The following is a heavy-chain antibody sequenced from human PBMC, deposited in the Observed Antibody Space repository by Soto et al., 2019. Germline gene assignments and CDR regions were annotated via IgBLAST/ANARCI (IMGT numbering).Heavy chain of an antibody. CDR2: IYYSGST. J-gene: IGHJ5*02. D-gene: IGHD2-2*01. CDR1: GGSISSGDYY. Sequence: QVQLQESGPGLVKPSQTLSLTCTVSGGSISSGDYYWSWIRQPPGKGLEWIGYIYYSGSTYYNPSLKSRVTISVDPSQNQFSPTLSSVTAADTAVYYCAGVRTRCCPELVVDPWGQGTLVTVSS. V-gene: IGHV4-30-4*01. CDR3: AGVRTRCCPELVVDP.